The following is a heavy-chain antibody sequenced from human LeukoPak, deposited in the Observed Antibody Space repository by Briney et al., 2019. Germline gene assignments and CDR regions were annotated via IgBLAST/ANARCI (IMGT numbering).Heavy chain of an antibody. CDR3: ARWVGATDYYYYYGMDV. D-gene: IGHD1-26*01. J-gene: IGHJ6*02. CDR1: GYSFTSYW. CDR2: IYPGDSDT. V-gene: IGHV5-51*01. Sequence: GESLKISCKGSGYSFTSYWLGWVRQMPGKGLEWMGIIYPGDSDTRYSPPFQGQVTISADKSISTAYLQWSSLKASDTAMYYCARWVGATDYYYYYGMDVWGQGTTVTVSS.